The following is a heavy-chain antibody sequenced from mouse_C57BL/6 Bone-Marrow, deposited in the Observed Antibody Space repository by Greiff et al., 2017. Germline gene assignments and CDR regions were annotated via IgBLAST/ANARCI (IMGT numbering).Heavy chain of an antibody. Sequence: VQLQQSGPGLVQPSQSLSITCTVSGFSLTSYGVHWVRQSPGKGLEWLGVIWRGGSTDYNAAFISRLSISKDNSKSQVFFKMNSLQADDTAIYYWASEGGIPAWFAYWGQGTLVTVSA. J-gene: IGHJ3*01. V-gene: IGHV2-2*01. D-gene: IGHD1-1*01. CDR1: GFSLTSYG. CDR2: IWRGGST. CDR3: ASEGGIPAWFAY.